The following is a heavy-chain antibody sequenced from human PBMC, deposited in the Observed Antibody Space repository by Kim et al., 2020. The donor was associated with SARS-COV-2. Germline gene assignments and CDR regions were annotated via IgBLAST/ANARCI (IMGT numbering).Heavy chain of an antibody. Sequence: GGSLRLSCAASGFTFSSYEMNWVRQAPGKGLEWVSYISSSGSTIYYEDSVKGRFTISRDNAKNSLYLQMNSLRAEDTAVYYCARGGVAANSWYSYYYYGMDVWGQGTTVTVSS. D-gene: IGHD6-13*01. CDR2: ISSSGSTI. CDR1: GFTFSSYE. V-gene: IGHV3-48*03. CDR3: ARGGVAANSWYSYYYYGMDV. J-gene: IGHJ6*02.